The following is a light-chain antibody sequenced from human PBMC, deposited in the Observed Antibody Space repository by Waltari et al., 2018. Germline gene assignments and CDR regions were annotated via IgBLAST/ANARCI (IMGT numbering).Light chain of an antibody. J-gene: IGLJ3*02. CDR3: QTFDRSLNGVWV. CDR2: VTI. Sequence: QSVLTQPPSASGAPGQRATISCTGTSPKIRAGSDVSWYQQFPGTAPKLLIYVTISRPSGVPDRFSGSKSGTSASLAITGLQAEDEADYYCQTFDRSLNGVWVFGGGTKLTVL. CDR1: SPKIRAGSD. V-gene: IGLV1-40*01.